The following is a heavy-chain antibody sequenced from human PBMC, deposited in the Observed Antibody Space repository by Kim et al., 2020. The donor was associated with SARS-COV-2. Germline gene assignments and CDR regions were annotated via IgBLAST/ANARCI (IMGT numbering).Heavy chain of an antibody. Sequence: ASVKVSCKASGYTFTSYGISWVRQAPGQGLEWMGWISAYNGNTNYAQKLQGRVTMTTDTSTSTAYMELRSLRSDDTAVYYCARVIRPDVDTDNDYWGQGTLVTVSS. CDR2: ISAYNGNT. J-gene: IGHJ4*02. V-gene: IGHV1-18*04. CDR1: GYTFTSYG. D-gene: IGHD5-18*01. CDR3: ARVIRPDVDTDNDY.